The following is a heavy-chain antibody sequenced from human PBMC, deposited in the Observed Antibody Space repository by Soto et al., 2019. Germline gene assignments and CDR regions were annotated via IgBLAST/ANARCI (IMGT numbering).Heavy chain of an antibody. CDR2: ISNDGTNK. J-gene: IGHJ4*02. Sequence: GGSLRLSCAASGFTFNSYAMHWVRQAPGKGLEWVALISNDGTNKDYADSVKGRFTISRDSSKNTLYLQMNSLRAEDTAVYYCAKDRRQQTSSLLDFWGQGTLVTVSS. CDR3: AKDRRQQTSSLLDF. D-gene: IGHD6-13*01. CDR1: GFTFNSYA. V-gene: IGHV3-30*18.